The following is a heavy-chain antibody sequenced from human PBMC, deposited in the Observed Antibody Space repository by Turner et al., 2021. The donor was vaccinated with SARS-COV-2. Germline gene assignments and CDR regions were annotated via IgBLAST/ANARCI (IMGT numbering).Heavy chain of an antibody. J-gene: IGHJ6*02. CDR2: VYYGWST. CDR1: GGSISSYY. D-gene: IGHD3-10*01. CDR3: ARAGDGYNQALYYYGIDV. Sequence: QVQLQESGPGLVKPSETLSLTCTVSGGSISSYYWSWIRQPPGKGLEWIAYVYYGWSTQTNPSLKSRVTISVDTSTNQFSLNLTSVTAADTAVYYCARAGDGYNQALYYYGIDVWGPGTTVTVSS. V-gene: IGHV4-59*01.